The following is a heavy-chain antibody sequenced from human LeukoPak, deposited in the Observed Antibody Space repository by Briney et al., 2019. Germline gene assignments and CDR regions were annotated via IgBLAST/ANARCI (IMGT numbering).Heavy chain of an antibody. CDR3: VKARTLVIPMDAFDV. V-gene: IGHV3-23*01. CDR1: GFTFSSYA. Sequence: GGSLRLSCAASGFTFSSYAMSWVRQAPGEGLEWVSGISGSGGNTYYADSVKGRFTISRDNSKNTLFLQMNSLRAEDTAVYFCVKARTLVIPMDAFDVWGQGAMVTVSS. CDR2: ISGSGGNT. J-gene: IGHJ3*01. D-gene: IGHD4-23*01.